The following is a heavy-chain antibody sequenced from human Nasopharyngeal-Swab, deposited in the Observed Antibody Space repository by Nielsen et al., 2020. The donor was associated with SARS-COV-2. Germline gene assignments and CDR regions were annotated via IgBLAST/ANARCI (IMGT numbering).Heavy chain of an antibody. CDR1: GGTFSSYA. D-gene: IGHD3-3*01. J-gene: IGHJ6*03. V-gene: IGHV1-69*13. Sequence: SVKVSCKASGGTFSSYAISWVRQSPGQGLEWMGGIIPIFGTANYAQKFQGRVTITADESTSTAYMELSSLRSEDTAVYYCARGGRVRFLEWSYYYYMDVWGKGTTVTVSS. CDR2: IIPIFGTA. CDR3: ARGGRVRFLEWSYYYYMDV.